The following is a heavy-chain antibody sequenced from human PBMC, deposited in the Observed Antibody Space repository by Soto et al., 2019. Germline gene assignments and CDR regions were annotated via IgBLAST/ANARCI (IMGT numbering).Heavy chain of an antibody. D-gene: IGHD2-21*02. CDR1: GGTFSSYR. CDR2: IVPIRRTA. Sequence: QVQLVQSGAEVKQPGSSAKVSCKASGGTFSSYRINWVRQAPGQGLEWVGGIVPIRRTADYAQTFQGRVSITADESARTSYLELRSLRSQDTAVYYCARRYGDPSSSTGFDYWGQGTLVSVSS. J-gene: IGHJ4*02. V-gene: IGHV1-69*01. CDR3: ARRYGDPSSSTGFDY.